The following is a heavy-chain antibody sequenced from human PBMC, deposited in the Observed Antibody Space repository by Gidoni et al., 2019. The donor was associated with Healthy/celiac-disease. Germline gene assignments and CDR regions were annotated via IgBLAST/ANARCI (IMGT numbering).Heavy chain of an antibody. CDR2: ISSSSSYR. CDR3: ATGTAVAGILDY. D-gene: IGHD6-19*01. V-gene: IGHV3-21*01. Sequence: EVQLVESGGGLVKPGGSLRLSCAASGFTFSSYSMNWVRQAPGKGLEWVSSISSSSSYRYYADSVKGRFTISRDNAKNSLYLQMNSLRAEDTAVYYCATGTAVAGILDYWGQGTLVTVSS. CDR1: GFTFSSYS. J-gene: IGHJ4*02.